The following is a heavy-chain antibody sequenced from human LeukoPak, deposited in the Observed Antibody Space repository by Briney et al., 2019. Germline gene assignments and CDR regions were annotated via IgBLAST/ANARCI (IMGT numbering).Heavy chain of an antibody. J-gene: IGHJ4*02. V-gene: IGHV3-74*01. CDR2: IVSDGSST. Sequence: PGGSLRLSCRASGFTFNNYWMHWVRQVPGKGLVWVSRIVSDGSSTSYADFVKGRFTISRDNAKNTLYLQMDSLRAEDTAVYYCARGPSGYHNTGGQGTLVTVSS. D-gene: IGHD5-12*01. CDR3: ARGPSGYHNT. CDR1: GFTFNNYW.